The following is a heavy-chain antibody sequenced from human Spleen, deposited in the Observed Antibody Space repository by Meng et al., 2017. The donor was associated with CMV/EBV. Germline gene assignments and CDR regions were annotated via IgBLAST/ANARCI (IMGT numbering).Heavy chain of an antibody. CDR1: GFTFSSYG. Sequence: GGSLRLSCAASGFTFSSYGMHWVRQAPGKGLEWVAVIWYDGSNEYYADSVKGRFTISRDNSKNTLYLQMNSLRAEDTAVYYCAKEPSGEGWFDPWGQGTLVTVSS. J-gene: IGHJ5*02. CDR2: IWYDGSNE. D-gene: IGHD1-26*01. V-gene: IGHV3-33*06. CDR3: AKEPSGEGWFDP.